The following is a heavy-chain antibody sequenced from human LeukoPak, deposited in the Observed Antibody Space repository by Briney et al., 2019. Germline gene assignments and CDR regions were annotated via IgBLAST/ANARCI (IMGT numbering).Heavy chain of an antibody. J-gene: IGHJ4*02. D-gene: IGHD6-13*01. Sequence: GGSLRLSCTASGFTFSSYSMNWVRQAPGKGLEWVSSISSSSSYIYYADSVKGRFTISRDNSKNTLYPQMNSLRAEDTAVYYCAKERDSSSWFLYFDYWGQGTLVTVSS. CDR2: ISSSSSYI. CDR3: AKERDSSSWFLYFDY. V-gene: IGHV3-21*04. CDR1: GFTFSSYS.